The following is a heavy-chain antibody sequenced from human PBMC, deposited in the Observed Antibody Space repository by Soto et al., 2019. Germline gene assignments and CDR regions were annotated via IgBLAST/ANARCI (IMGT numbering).Heavy chain of an antibody. Sequence: QVQLVQSGAEVKKPGSSVKVSCKASGGTFSSYAISWVRQAPGQGLEWMGGIIPISGTANYAQKFQGRVTITSDDSTSTAYMELGSLRSEDTAVYYSARSPGCSTRLELYYYYYYGMDVWGQGTTVTVSS. D-gene: IGHD2-2*01. CDR1: GGTFSSYA. V-gene: IGHV1-69*01. J-gene: IGHJ6*02. CDR3: ARSPGCSTRLELYYYYYYGMDV. CDR2: IIPISGTA.